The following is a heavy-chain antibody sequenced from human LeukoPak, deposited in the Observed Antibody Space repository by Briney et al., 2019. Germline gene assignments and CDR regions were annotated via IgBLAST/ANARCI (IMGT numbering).Heavy chain of an antibody. CDR2: IHASGPT. Sequence: SETLSLTCTVSGGSISTYYWSRIRRPPGKGLEWIAYIHASGPTNYNPSLKSRITISVDTSKNQFSLKLSSVTAADTAVYYCARHDAGIAARPFDNWGQGTLVTVSS. CDR3: ARHDAGIAARPFDN. J-gene: IGHJ4*02. V-gene: IGHV4-4*09. D-gene: IGHD6-6*01. CDR1: GGSISTYY.